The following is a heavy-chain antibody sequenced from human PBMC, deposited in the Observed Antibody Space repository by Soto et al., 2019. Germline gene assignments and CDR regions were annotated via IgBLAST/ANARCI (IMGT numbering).Heavy chain of an antibody. V-gene: IGHV1-8*01. D-gene: IGHD1-1*01. CDR2: MNPNSGNT. Sequence: ASVKVSCKASGYTFTSYDINWVRQATGQGLEWMGWMNPNSGNTGYAQKFQGRVTMTRNTSISTAYMELSSLRSEDTAVYYCARSLGTTGTWGNWFDPWGQGTLVTVYS. CDR3: ARSLGTTGTWGNWFDP. CDR1: GYTFTSYD. J-gene: IGHJ5*02.